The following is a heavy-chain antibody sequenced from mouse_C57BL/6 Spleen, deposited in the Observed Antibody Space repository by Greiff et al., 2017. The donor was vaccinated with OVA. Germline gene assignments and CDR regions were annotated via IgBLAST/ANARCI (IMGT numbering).Heavy chain of an antibody. D-gene: IGHD2-4*01. J-gene: IGHJ3*01. V-gene: IGHV1-69*01. CDR3: ARSDDYDGIAY. Sequence: QVQLQQSGAELVMPGASVKLSCKASGYTFTSYWMHWVKQRPGQGLEWIGEIDPSDSYTNYNQKFKGKSTLTVDKSSSTAYMQLSSLTSEDSAVYYCARSDDYDGIAYWGQGTLVTVSA. CDR2: IDPSDSYT. CDR1: GYTFTSYW.